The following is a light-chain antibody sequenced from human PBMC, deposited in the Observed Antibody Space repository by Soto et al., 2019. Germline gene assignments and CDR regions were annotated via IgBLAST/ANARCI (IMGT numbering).Light chain of an antibody. Sequence: EIVLTQSPATLSLSPGESATLSCRASQSLSHYLAWYQQKPGQPPRLLIYDASRRATGIPVRFSGSGSGTDFTLTISSLEPEDFAVYYCQQRTYSITFGQGTRLEIK. CDR2: DAS. V-gene: IGKV3-11*01. CDR3: QQRTYSIT. J-gene: IGKJ5*01. CDR1: QSLSHY.